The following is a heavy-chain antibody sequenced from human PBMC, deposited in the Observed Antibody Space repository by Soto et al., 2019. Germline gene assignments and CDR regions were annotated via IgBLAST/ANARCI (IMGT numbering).Heavy chain of an antibody. V-gene: IGHV1-8*01. CDR2: MNPNSGNT. Sequence: QVQLVQSGAEVKKPGASVKVSCKASGYTFTSYDINWVRQATGQGLEWMGWMNPNSGNTGYAQKFQGRVTMTRNTYRSTAYMELRSLRSEATAVYYCALGGVTATTDAFDIWGQGTMVTVSS. D-gene: IGHD2-21*02. J-gene: IGHJ3*02. CDR3: ALGGVTATTDAFDI. CDR1: GYTFTSYD.